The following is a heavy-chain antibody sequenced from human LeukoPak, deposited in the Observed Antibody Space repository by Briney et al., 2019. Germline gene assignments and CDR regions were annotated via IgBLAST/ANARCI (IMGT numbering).Heavy chain of an antibody. CDR1: GFTFRNYW. CDR3: VRNLAVAGTCFDS. J-gene: IGHJ4*02. Sequence: GGSLRLSCAASGFTFRNYWMSWVRQVPGTGLEWVANIKQDGSDRNYVTSVRGRFTFSRDNAESSLYLQMNSLRAEDTAVYYCVRNLAVAGTCFDSWGQGTLVTVSS. V-gene: IGHV3-7*03. CDR2: IKQDGSDR. D-gene: IGHD6-19*01.